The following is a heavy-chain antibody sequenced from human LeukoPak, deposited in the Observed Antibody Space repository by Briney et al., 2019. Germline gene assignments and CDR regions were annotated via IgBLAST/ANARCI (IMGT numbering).Heavy chain of an antibody. CDR3: ATAGFYF. V-gene: IGHV3-23*01. CDR2: ISKRGEIK. CDR1: GAAFSKYG. Sequence: PGGSLRLSCAASGAAFSKYGMKGVRQAAGAGLEYISGISKRGEIKHYADPEKGGLNLSRDNVKNTVYLQMNRMSREDTDLYYCATAGFYFWGPGAQVTVSS. J-gene: IGHJ4*02.